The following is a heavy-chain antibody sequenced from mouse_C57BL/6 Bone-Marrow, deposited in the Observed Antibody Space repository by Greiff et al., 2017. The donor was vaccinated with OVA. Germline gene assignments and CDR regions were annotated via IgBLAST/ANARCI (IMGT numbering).Heavy chain of an antibody. J-gene: IGHJ3*01. CDR2: IDPSDSET. CDR3: AGGYPGWFAY. Sequence: VQLQQPGAELVRPGSSVKLSCKASGYTFTSYWMHWVKQRPIQGLEWIGNIDPSDSETNYNQKFKDKATLTVDKSSSTAYMQLSSLTSEDSAVYYCAGGYPGWFAYWGQGTLVTVSA. CDR1: GYTFTSYW. D-gene: IGHD2-2*01. V-gene: IGHV1-52*01.